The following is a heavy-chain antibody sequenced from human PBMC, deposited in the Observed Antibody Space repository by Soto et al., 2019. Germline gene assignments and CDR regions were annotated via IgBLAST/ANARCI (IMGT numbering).Heavy chain of an antibody. CDR2: IYYSGST. CDR1: GGSISSGGYY. CDR3: ARLTNYGKNDY. Sequence: PSETLSLTCTVSGGSISSGGYYWSWIRQHPGKGLEWIGYIYYSGSTYYNPSLKSRVTISVGTSKNQFSLKLSSVTAADTAVYYCARLTNYGKNDYWGQGTLVTVSS. D-gene: IGHD2-8*01. J-gene: IGHJ4*02. V-gene: IGHV4-31*03.